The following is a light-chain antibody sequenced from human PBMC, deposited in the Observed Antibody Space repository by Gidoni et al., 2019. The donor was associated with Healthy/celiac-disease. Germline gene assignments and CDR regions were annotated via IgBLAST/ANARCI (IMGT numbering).Light chain of an antibody. CDR3: QQYDNLPLT. CDR1: QDISNY. CDR2: DAS. V-gene: IGKV1-33*01. J-gene: IGKJ4*01. Sequence: DIQMTQYPSSLPASVGDRVTITCQASQDISNYFNWYQQKPGKAPKLLIYDASNLETGVPSRFSGSGSGTDFTFTISSLQPEDIATYYCQQYDNLPLTFGGXTKVEIK.